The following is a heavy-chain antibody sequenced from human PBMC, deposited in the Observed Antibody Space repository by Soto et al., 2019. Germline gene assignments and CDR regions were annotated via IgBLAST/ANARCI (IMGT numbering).Heavy chain of an antibody. Sequence: PGGSLRLSCAASGFSISDHYMSWIRQAPGKGLEWVSYSSNSGTFTKYADSVKGRFSISRDNAKNSLYLEINSLRGEDTAIYYCARSGDNYNVLDYWDQGTPVTVSS. J-gene: IGHJ4*02. V-gene: IGHV3-11*03. CDR2: SSNSGTFT. CDR3: ARSGDNYNVLDY. D-gene: IGHD3-10*02. CDR1: GFSISDHY.